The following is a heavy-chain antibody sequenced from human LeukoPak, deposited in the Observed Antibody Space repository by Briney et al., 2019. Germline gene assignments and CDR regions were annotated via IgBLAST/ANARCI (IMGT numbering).Heavy chain of an antibody. CDR3: GKGYYGMDV. CDR1: GGSISSDDYS. CDR2: IFHSGST. J-gene: IGHJ6*02. Sequence: ASQTLSLTCAVSGGSISSDDYSWSWVRQPPGKGLEWIGYIFHSGSTSYNPSLKSRVTISLGRSKHQFSLKVTSVTAADTAVYYCGKGYYGMDVWGQGTTVIVSS. V-gene: IGHV4-30-2*01.